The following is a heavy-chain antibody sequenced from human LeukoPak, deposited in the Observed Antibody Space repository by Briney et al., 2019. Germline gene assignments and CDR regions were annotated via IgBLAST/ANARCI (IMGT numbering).Heavy chain of an antibody. V-gene: IGHV4-61*01. J-gene: IGHJ4*02. D-gene: IGHD3-22*01. CDR2: IHYSGST. CDR3: ASSDYYDSSGYSFDY. CDR1: GGSVSSGSYY. Sequence: PSETLSLTCTVSGGSVSSGSYYWSWVRQPPGKGLEWIGYIHYSGSTNYNPSLKSRVTILVDTSKNQFSLKLTSVTAADTAVYSCASSDYYDSSGYSFDYWGQGTLVIVSS.